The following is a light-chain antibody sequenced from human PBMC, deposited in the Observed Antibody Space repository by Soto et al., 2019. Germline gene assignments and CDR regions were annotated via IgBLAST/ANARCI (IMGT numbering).Light chain of an antibody. Sequence: EVVMTQSPATLSVSPGERATLSCRASESVRSYLAWYQQKPGQAPRLLIYGASTRATGIPARFSGSGSGTDVTLTISSLQLEDFAIYYCQQYNNWPPITFGQGTLLEIK. CDR1: ESVRSY. V-gene: IGKV3-15*01. J-gene: IGKJ5*01. CDR3: QQYNNWPPIT. CDR2: GAS.